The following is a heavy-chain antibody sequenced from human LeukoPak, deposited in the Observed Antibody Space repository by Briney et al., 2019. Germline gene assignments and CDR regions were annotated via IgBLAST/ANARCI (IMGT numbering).Heavy chain of an antibody. CDR1: GYDFSRYW. CDR2: IYPRDSDT. Sequence: GESLKISCRTSGYDFSRYWIGWVRQKPGKGLEWMGIIYPRDSDTQYSPSFQGQVTISADKSINTAYLEWSSLKASDTAIYYCARQGAAGKYYYYSMDVWGKGTTVTVSS. J-gene: IGHJ6*03. D-gene: IGHD6-13*01. V-gene: IGHV5-51*01. CDR3: ARQGAAGKYYYYSMDV.